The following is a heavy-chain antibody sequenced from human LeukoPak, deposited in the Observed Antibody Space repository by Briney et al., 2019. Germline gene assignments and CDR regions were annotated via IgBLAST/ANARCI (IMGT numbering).Heavy chain of an antibody. CDR3: ARHPYYYYYMDV. CDR1: GGSISSSSYY. J-gene: IGHJ6*03. V-gene: IGHV4-39*01. Sequence: NSSETLSLTCSVSGGSISSSSYYWVWIRQPPGKGLEWIGSIYYSGSTYYNPSLKSRVTISVDMSKNQFSLNLNSVTAADTAVYYCARHPYYYYYMDVWGKGTTVTVSS. CDR2: IYYSGST.